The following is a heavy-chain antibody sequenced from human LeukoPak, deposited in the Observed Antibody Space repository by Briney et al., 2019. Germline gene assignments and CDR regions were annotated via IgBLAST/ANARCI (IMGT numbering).Heavy chain of an antibody. CDR2: INQGGSEK. V-gene: IGHV3-7*01. J-gene: IGHJ4*02. CDR1: GLTFRSYW. D-gene: IGHD5-24*01. Sequence: GGSLRLSCAVSGLTFRSYWMSWVRQAPGKGLEWVANINQGGSEKYFVDSVKGRFTIPRDNARNSLHLQMDTLRADDTAVYYCARERDGRFFDYWGQGTLVTVSS. CDR3: ARERDGRFFDY.